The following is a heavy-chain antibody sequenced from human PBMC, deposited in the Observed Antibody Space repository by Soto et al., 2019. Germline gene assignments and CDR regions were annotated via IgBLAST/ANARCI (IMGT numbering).Heavy chain of an antibody. CDR2: VSFDGSNK. D-gene: IGHD1-7*01. J-gene: IGHJ4*02. CDR3: ARDLYTRGVTGTKAY. Sequence: SLRLSCATSGFTFSTHAMHWVRQAPGKGLECVAIVSFDGSNKYYADSVKGRFTISRDNAKNTLYLQMNSLRPEDTAVYYCARDLYTRGVTGTKAYWGQGTLVTVSS. CDR1: GFTFSTHA. V-gene: IGHV3-30-3*01.